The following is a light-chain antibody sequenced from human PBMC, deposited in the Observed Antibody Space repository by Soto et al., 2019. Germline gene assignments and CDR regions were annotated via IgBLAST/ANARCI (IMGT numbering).Light chain of an antibody. V-gene: IGLV2-23*01. CDR3: VSDAGSYTYV. Sequence: QSVLAQPASVSASPGQSITISCTGTSSDVGSYNFVSWYQQYPGKAPKVMIYEASKRPSGVSNRFSASKSGNTASLTIAGLQADDEADYYCVSDAGSYTYVFGTGTKV. CDR1: SSDVGSYNF. J-gene: IGLJ1*01. CDR2: EAS.